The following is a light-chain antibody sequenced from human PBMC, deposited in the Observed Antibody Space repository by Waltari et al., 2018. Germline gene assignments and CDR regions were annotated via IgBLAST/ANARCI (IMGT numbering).Light chain of an antibody. J-gene: IGLJ3*02. CDR3: CSYAGSTTRWV. Sequence: QSALTQPASVSGSPGQSITISCTGTSSDVGSYTLVSWYQQHPGKAPKLIIYPVSKRRSGGSARLSGSKSGNTASLTISGLQAEDEADYYCCSYAGSTTRWVFGGGTKLTVL. V-gene: IGLV2-23*02. CDR2: PVS. CDR1: SSDVGSYTL.